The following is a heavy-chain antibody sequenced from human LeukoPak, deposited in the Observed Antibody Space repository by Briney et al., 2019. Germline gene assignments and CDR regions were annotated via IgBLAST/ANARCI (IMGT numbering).Heavy chain of an antibody. CDR2: ISSSGSTI. J-gene: IGHJ4*02. CDR1: GFTFSGYY. D-gene: IGHD6-13*01. Sequence: GGSLRLYCAASGFTFSGYYMSWIRRAPGKGLEGVSYISSSGSTIYYADSVKGRFTISRDNAKNSLYLQMNSLRAEDTAVYYCARDDSSWSEGKFDYWGQGTLVTVSS. V-gene: IGHV3-11*01. CDR3: ARDDSSWSEGKFDY.